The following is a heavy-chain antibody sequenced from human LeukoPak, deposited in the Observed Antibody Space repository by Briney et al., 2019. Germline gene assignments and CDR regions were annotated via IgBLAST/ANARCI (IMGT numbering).Heavy chain of an antibody. V-gene: IGHV1-69*13. CDR3: ARSYGIVVVPAATKDDFWSGYSYYFDY. CDR1: GGTFSSYA. D-gene: IGHD2-2*01. Sequence: ASVKVSCKASGGTFSSYAISWVRQAPGQGLEWMGGIFPIFGTANYAPKFQGRVTITADESTSTAYMELTSLRSEDTAVYYCARSYGIVVVPAATKDDFWSGYSYYFDYWGQGTLVTVSS. CDR2: IFPIFGTA. J-gene: IGHJ4*02.